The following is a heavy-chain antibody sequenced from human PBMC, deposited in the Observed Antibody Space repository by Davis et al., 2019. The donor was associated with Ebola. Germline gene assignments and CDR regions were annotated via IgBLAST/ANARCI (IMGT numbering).Heavy chain of an antibody. CDR1: GGSISSSSYY. CDR2: IYYSGST. CDR3: ARGRTEDIVLMVYASYGMDV. D-gene: IGHD2-8*01. J-gene: IGHJ6*02. Sequence: MPSETLSLTCTVSGGSISSSSYYWGWIRQPPGKGLEWIGSIYYSGSTYYNPSLKSRVTISVDTSKNQFSLKLSSVTAADTAVYYCARGRTEDIVLMVYASYGMDVWGQGTTVTVSS. V-gene: IGHV4-39*01.